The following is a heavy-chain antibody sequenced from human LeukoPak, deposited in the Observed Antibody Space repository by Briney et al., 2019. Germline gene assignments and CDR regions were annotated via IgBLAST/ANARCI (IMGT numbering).Heavy chain of an antibody. CDR2: ISAYNGNT. V-gene: IGHV1-18*01. CDR1: GYTFTRYG. D-gene: IGHD4-17*01. Sequence: AAAEVSCKASGYTFTRYGISWVRQAPGQPLELMGWISAYNGNTNYALKLQGRVTMTTDTSTSTAYMELRSLRSDDTAVYYCARDSTHDYGELDYWGQGTLVTVSS. CDR3: ARDSTHDYGELDY. J-gene: IGHJ4*02.